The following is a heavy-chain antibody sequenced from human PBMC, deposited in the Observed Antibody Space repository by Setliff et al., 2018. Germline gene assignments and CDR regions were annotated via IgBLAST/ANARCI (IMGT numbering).Heavy chain of an antibody. CDR1: GYTFTGYY. Sequence: SVKVSCKASGYTFTGYYMHWVRQAPGQGLEWMGRIIPMFGTNYAQKFQGRVTITADESTSTAYVELSSLGSEDTAVYYCAGGQPLVRKYYYYMDVWGKGTTVTVSS. J-gene: IGHJ6*03. V-gene: IGHV1-69*13. D-gene: IGHD3-10*01. CDR3: AGGQPLVRKYYYYMDV. CDR2: IIPMFGT.